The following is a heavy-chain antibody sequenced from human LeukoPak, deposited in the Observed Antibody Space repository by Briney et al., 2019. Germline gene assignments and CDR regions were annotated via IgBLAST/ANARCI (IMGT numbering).Heavy chain of an antibody. J-gene: IGHJ4*02. CDR2: IYYSGST. CDR1: GGSISSYY. D-gene: IGHD6-13*01. V-gene: IGHV4-59*08. Sequence: SETLSLTCTVSGGSISSYYWNWIRQPPGKGLEWIGYIYYSGSTNYNPSLKSRVTISVDTSKNQFSLKLSSVTAADTAVCYCARHGSSWSYYFDYGGQGTLVTVSS. CDR3: ARHGSSWSYYFDY.